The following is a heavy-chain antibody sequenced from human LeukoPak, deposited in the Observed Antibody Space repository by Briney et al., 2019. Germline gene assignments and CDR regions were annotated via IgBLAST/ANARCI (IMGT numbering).Heavy chain of an antibody. CDR1: GGTFSSYA. CDR3: ARAVTYGSGSYPYYYYYMDV. J-gene: IGHJ6*03. D-gene: IGHD3-10*01. CDR2: IIPIFGTA. V-gene: IGHV1-69*13. Sequence: GASVKVSCKASGGTFSSYAISWVRQAPGQGLEWMGGIIPIFGTANYAQKFQGRVTITADESTSTAYMELSSLRSEDTAVYYCARAVTYGSGSYPYYYYYMDVWGKGTTVTISS.